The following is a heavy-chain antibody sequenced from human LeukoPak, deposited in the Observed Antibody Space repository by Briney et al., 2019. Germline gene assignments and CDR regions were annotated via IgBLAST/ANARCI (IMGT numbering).Heavy chain of an antibody. CDR1: GFTFSNYG. Sequence: TGGSLRLSCAASGFTFSNYGMHWVRQAPGKGLEWVALISFDENRKYYRDSVKGRFTISRDNSNNTMHQQMNSVRPEDTAVYFCARNYYHSSAPGSWFDPWGQGTLVTVSS. J-gene: IGHJ5*02. D-gene: IGHD3-22*01. CDR3: ARNYYHSSAPGSWFDP. CDR2: ISFDENRK. V-gene: IGHV3-30*03.